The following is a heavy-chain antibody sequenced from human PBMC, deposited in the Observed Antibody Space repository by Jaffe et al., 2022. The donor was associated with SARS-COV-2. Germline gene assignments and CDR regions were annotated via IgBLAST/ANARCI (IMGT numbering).Heavy chain of an antibody. J-gene: IGHJ4*02. CDR1: GFTFSKAW. V-gene: IGHV3-15*01. CDR2: IKSIHDGGTT. D-gene: IGHD3-16*02. Sequence: EVPLVESGGGLVKPGGSLRLSCAASGFTFSKAWMSWVRQAPGKGLEWVGRIKSIHDGGTTDYAAPVEGRFAISRDVSQNTLYLQMNSLKTEDTAVYYCTTAPYDYVWGSHRWGQGTLVTVSS. CDR3: TTAPYDYVWGSHR.